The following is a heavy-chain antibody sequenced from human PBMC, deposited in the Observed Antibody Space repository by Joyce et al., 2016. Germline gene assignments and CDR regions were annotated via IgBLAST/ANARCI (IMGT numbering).Heavy chain of an antibody. Sequence: EVQLVESGGGLVQPGGSLRLSCAASGIIFSNKEMNWVRQAPGKGLEWVSSINSDNSRIHYADSVRGRFTISRDNARNSLYVEMDYLRVDDTAIDYCTTPSCANWGQGSLVTVSS. D-gene: IGHD2-2*01. CDR3: TTPSCAN. CDR2: INSDNSRI. V-gene: IGHV3-48*03. CDR1: GIIFSNKE. J-gene: IGHJ4*02.